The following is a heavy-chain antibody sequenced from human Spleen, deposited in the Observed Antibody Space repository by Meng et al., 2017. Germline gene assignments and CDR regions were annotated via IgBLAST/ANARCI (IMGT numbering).Heavy chain of an antibody. V-gene: IGHV4-59*11. Sequence: QVQLQESGPGLVKPSEPLSLICTVSSGTIRSHYWSWIRQPPGKGLEWIGYIFYSGRPNYSPSLKSRVTISIDTSKNQFSLRLSSVTPADTAMYYCASGSGSGWYYFDNWGQGTLVTVSS. D-gene: IGHD6-19*01. CDR3: ASGSGSGWYYFDN. J-gene: IGHJ4*02. CDR1: SGTIRSHY. CDR2: IFYSGRP.